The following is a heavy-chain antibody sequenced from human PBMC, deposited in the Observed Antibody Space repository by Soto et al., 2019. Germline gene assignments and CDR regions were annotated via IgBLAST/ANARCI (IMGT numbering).Heavy chain of an antibody. J-gene: IGHJ4*02. V-gene: IGHV3-23*01. Sequence: EVQLLESGGTLVQPGGSLRLSCAASGFTFRSYAMSWVRQAPGKGLEWVSAISGSGAYTYYVDSMKGRFTISRDNSKNTLYLQMNSLRAEDTAVYFCAKDPQDTVTLFDYWGQGTLVTVSS. CDR2: ISGSGAYT. CDR1: GFTFRSYA. CDR3: AKDPQDTVTLFDY. D-gene: IGHD4-17*01.